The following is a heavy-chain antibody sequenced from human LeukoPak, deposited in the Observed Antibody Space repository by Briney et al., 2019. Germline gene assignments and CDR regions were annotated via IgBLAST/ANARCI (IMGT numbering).Heavy chain of an antibody. CDR1: GFTFSSYS. D-gene: IGHD3-22*01. V-gene: IGHV3-48*01. Sequence: GGSLRLSCAASGFTFSSYSMNWVRQAPGKGLEWVSYIGISSSTIDYADSVKGRFTISRDNAKNSLYLQMNSLKVEDTALYYCARGLFLSGYLDAFDIWGQGTVVTVSS. CDR3: ARGLFLSGYLDAFDI. J-gene: IGHJ3*02. CDR2: IGISSSTI.